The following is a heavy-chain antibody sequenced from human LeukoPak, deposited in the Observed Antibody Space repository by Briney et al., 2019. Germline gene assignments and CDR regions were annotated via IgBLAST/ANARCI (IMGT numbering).Heavy chain of an antibody. D-gene: IGHD5-24*01. CDR2: ISGSAGTT. CDR1: GFTFSTYA. Sequence: GGSLRLSCAASGFTFSTYAMSWVRQARGKGLEWVSVISGSAGTTYYADSVKGRFTISRDNPKNTLYLQMNSLRAEDTAVYYCAKTGDGYNSPFDYWGQGTLVTVSS. V-gene: IGHV3-23*01. CDR3: AKTGDGYNSPFDY. J-gene: IGHJ4*02.